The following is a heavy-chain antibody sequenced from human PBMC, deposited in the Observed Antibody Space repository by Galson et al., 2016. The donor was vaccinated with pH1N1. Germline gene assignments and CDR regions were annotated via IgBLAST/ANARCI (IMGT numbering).Heavy chain of an antibody. D-gene: IGHD3-10*01. CDR2: IYYSGST. J-gene: IGHJ4*02. V-gene: IGHV4-39*01. CDR3: ARRGIGEFLYYFDY. Sequence: LSLTCTVSGGSISSSSYYWGWIRQPPGKGLEWIGSIYYSGSTYYNPSLKSRVTISVDTSKNQFSLKMSSVTAADTAVYHCARRGIGEFLYYFDYWGQGTLVTDSS. CDR1: GGSISSSSYY.